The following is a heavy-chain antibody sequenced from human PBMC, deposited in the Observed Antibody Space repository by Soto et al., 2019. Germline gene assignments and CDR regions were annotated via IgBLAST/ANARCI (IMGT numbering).Heavy chain of an antibody. V-gene: IGHV3-23*01. CDR3: AKPVILMTRFYYSGTVF. CDR2: ISVSGHSP. Sequence: GSLRLSSAASGFSFSSYAMSWVRQAPGKGLEWVSTISVSGHSPSYADSVKGRFTISRDNPKNTLYLQMNSLTAEDAAVYYCAKPVILMTRFYYSGTVFWGQGIMLSV. J-gene: IGHJ3*01. D-gene: IGHD3-9*01. CDR1: GFSFSSYA.